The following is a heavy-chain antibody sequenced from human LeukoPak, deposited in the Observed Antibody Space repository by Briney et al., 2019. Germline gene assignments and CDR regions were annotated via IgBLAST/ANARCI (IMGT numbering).Heavy chain of an antibody. CDR3: ARKISRRGAFDI. D-gene: IGHD3-3*02. J-gene: IGHJ3*02. CDR2: IYSGGSP. CDR1: RFTVSSNY. V-gene: IGHV3-53*01. Sequence: GGALRLSYAAPRFTVSSNYMSWVRQAPGKGLEWVSVIYSGGSPYYADSVKGRFTISRDNSKNTLYLQVNSLRAEDTAVYYCARKISRRGAFDIWGQGKMVTVSS.